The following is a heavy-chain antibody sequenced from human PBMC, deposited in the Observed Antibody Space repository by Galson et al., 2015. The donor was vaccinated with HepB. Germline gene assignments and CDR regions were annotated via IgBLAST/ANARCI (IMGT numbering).Heavy chain of an antibody. V-gene: IGHV3-30-3*01. Sequence: SLRLSCAASGFTFSSYAMHWVRQAPGKGLEWVAVISYDGSNKYYADSVKGRFTISRDNSKNTLYLQMNSLRAEDTAVYYCASYSGSSGWSYWGQGTLVTVSS. CDR2: ISYDGSNK. CDR1: GFTFSSYA. D-gene: IGHD1-26*01. CDR3: ASYSGSSGWSY. J-gene: IGHJ4*02.